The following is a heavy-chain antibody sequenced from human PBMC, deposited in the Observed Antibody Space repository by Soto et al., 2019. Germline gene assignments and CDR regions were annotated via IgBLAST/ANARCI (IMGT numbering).Heavy chain of an antibody. V-gene: IGHV3-23*04. CDR2: ISGGGTST. CDR1: GFTFDDYT. D-gene: IGHD1-26*01. CDR3: AKWGGYYPYYHEMDV. J-gene: IGHJ6*02. Sequence: EVQLVESGGVVVQPGGSLRLSCAASGFTFDDYTMHWVRQAPGKGLGWVSGISGGGTSTYYADSVKGRFTISRDSSMVYLQMNSLRAEDTAVYYCAKWGGYYPYYHEMDVWGQGTTVTVSS.